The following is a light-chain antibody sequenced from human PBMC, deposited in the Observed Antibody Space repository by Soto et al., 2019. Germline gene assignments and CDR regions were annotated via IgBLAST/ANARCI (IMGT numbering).Light chain of an antibody. CDR1: QSVSSK. CDR2: GAS. Sequence: EIVMTQSPATLSVSPGERDTLSCRASQSVSSKLAFYQQKPGQATRLIIYGASTRATVFPVRFSCRGYGTEVTLPISSMQSEDCAVYCCQQYNNWPWTFGQGTKVDI. CDR3: QQYNNWPWT. V-gene: IGKV3-15*01. J-gene: IGKJ1*01.